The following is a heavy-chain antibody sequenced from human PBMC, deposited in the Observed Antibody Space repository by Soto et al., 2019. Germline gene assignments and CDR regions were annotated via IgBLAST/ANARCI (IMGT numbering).Heavy chain of an antibody. CDR3: ARNRYSSGWLFDY. Sequence: SSETLSLTCTVSGGSISSYYWSWIRQPPGKGLEWIGYIYYSGSTNYNPSLKSRVTISVDTSKNQFSLKLSSVTAADTAVYYCARNRYSSGWLFDYWGQGTLVTVSS. CDR2: IYYSGST. D-gene: IGHD6-19*01. J-gene: IGHJ4*02. V-gene: IGHV4-59*01. CDR1: GGSISSYY.